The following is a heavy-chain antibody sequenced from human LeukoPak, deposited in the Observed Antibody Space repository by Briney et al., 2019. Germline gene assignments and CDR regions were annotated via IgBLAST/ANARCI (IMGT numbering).Heavy chain of an antibody. V-gene: IGHV1-2*02. D-gene: IGHD3-10*01. CDR3: ARTPPGGASHYYYYMDV. J-gene: IGHJ6*03. CDR2: INPNSGGT. Sequence: ASVKVSCKASGYTFTGYYTHWVRQAPGQGLEWMGWINPNSGGTNYAQKFQGRVTMTRDTSISTAYMELSRLRSDDTAVYYCARTPPGGASHYYYYMDVWGKGTTVTVSS. CDR1: GYTFTGYY.